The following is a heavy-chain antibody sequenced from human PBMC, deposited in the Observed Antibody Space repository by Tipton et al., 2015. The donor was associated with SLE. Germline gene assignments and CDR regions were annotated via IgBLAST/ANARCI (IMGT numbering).Heavy chain of an antibody. CDR1: DYSISSTYY. Sequence: TLSLTCVVSDYSISSTYYWGGIRQPPGKGLEWIGNIYHTGTTYYIPPLKSRVTISIDTSKNNFSLKMTAVTAADTAVYYCARLSTEYADRSGYGYFDHWARERWSPSPQ. CDR2: IYHTGTT. D-gene: IGHD3-22*01. CDR3: ARLSTEYADRSGYGYFDH. V-gene: IGHV4-38-2*01. J-gene: IGHJ4*02.